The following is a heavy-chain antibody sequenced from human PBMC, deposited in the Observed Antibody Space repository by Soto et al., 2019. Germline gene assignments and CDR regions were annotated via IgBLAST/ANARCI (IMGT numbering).Heavy chain of an antibody. CDR2: IYYSGST. CDR3: ARAGRGGYYFDY. D-gene: IGHD1-26*01. CDR1: GGSTSSYY. V-gene: IGHV4-59*01. J-gene: IGHJ4*02. Sequence: SETLSLTCTVSGGSTSSYYWSWIRQPPGKGLEWIGYIYYSGSTNYNPSLKSRVTISVDTSKNQFSLKLSSVTAADTAVYYCARAGRGGYYFDYWGQGTLVTVSS.